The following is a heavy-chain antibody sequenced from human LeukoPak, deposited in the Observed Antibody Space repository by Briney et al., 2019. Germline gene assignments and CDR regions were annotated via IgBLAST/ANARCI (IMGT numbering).Heavy chain of an antibody. CDR1: GFTFSSYG. D-gene: IGHD3-16*01. J-gene: IGHJ3*02. CDR3: ARDRLACAFDI. CDR2: ISYDGSNK. V-gene: IGHV3-30*03. Sequence: GGSLRLSCAASGFTFSSYGMHWVRQAPGKGLEWVAVISYDGSNKNYADSVKGRFTISRDNSKNTLYLQVNSLRAEDTAVYYCARDRLACAFDIWGQGTMVTVSS.